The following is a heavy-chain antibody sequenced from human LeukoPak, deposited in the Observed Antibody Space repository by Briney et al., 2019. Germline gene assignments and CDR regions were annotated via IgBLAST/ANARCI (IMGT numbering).Heavy chain of an antibody. J-gene: IGHJ4*02. Sequence: GGSLRLSCAASGFTFSSYAMSWVRQAPGKGLEWVSAISGSGGSTYYADSVKGRFTISRDNSKNTLYLQMNSLRAEDTAVYYCAKRRESSGWYDLDYWGQGTLVTVSS. CDR2: ISGSGGST. CDR1: GFTFSSYA. CDR3: AKRRESSGWYDLDY. V-gene: IGHV3-23*01. D-gene: IGHD6-19*01.